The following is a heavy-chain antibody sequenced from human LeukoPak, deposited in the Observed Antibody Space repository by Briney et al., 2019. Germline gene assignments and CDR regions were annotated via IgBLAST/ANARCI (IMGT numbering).Heavy chain of an antibody. J-gene: IGHJ4*02. CDR2: INAANGNT. CDR3: ARSLWELYFFDS. D-gene: IGHD3-10*01. CDR1: GYIFTRYV. Sequence: GASVKVSCTASGYIFTRYVMYWVRQAPGQKLEWMGWINAANGNTKSSQKFQGRLTITRDTSANTAYMELNSLRSEDTAVYYCARSLWELYFFDSWAREPWSPSP. V-gene: IGHV1-3*01.